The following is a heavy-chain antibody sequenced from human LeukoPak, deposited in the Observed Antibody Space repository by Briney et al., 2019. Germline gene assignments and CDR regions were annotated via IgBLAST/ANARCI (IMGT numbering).Heavy chain of an antibody. CDR1: GYTLTELS. CDR3: ARALSSDPITMVRGDKYNWFDP. CDR2: FDPENGET. D-gene: IGHD3-10*01. J-gene: IGHJ5*02. Sequence: ASVKVSCKASGYTLTELSMHWVRQAPGKGLEWMGGFDPENGETIYAQKFQGRVTMTEDTSTDTAYMELRSLRSDDTAVYYCARALSSDPITMVRGDKYNWFDPWGQGTLVTVSS. V-gene: IGHV1-24*01.